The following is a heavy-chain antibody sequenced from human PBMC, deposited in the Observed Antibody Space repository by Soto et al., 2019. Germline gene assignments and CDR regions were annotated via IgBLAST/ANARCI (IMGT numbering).Heavy chain of an antibody. CDR1: GYTFTSYG. CDR2: ISAYNGNT. Sequence: ASVTVSCQTSGYTFTSYGISWVRQAPGQGLEWMGWISAYNGNTNYAQKLQGRVTMATDTSTSTAYMELRSLRSDDTAVYYCARGGRYDFWSGYLDYNLDYWGQGTLVTVSS. J-gene: IGHJ4*02. V-gene: IGHV1-18*01. D-gene: IGHD3-3*01. CDR3: ARGGRYDFWSGYLDYNLDY.